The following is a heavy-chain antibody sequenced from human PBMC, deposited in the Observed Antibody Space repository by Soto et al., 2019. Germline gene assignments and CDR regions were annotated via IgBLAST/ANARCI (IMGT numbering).Heavy chain of an antibody. CDR1: GFSLSNARMG. D-gene: IGHD6-6*01. CDR2: IFSNDEK. V-gene: IGHV2-26*01. Sequence: QVTLKESGPVLVKPTETLTLTCTVSGFSLSNARMGVSWIRQPTGKALEWLAHIFSNDEKSYGTSLKSRLTIYKDTSKSQVVLTMTNMDPVDTATSYCARILRQLGYYYYYCMDDWGKGTTVTVSS. J-gene: IGHJ6*03. CDR3: ARILRQLGYYYYYCMDD.